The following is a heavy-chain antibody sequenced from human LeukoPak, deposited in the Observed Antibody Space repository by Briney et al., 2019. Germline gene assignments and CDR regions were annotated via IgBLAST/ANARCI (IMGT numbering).Heavy chain of an antibody. CDR1: GFTFSNYG. CDR2: IWYDGNNK. Sequence: PGRSLRLSCAASGFTFSNYGMHWVRQAPGKGLEWVALIWYDGNNKYYADSVKGRFTVSRDNSKNTLYLQMNSLRAEDTAVYYCAKDVVVVAASSSYFDLWGRGTLVTVSS. J-gene: IGHJ2*01. V-gene: IGHV3-33*06. CDR3: AKDVVVVAASSSYFDL. D-gene: IGHD2-15*01.